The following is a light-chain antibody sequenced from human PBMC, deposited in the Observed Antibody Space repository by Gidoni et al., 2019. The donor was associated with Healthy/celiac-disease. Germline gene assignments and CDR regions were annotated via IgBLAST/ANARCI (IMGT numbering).Light chain of an antibody. CDR3: QQYNNWPPGAT. J-gene: IGKJ4*01. CDR1: QSVNST. V-gene: IGKV3-15*01. Sequence: EIVMTQSPATLSVSPGERATLSCRASQSVNSTLAWYQQKPGQAPRLLIYGASTRATGIPARFSGSGSGTEFTLTISSLQSEDFAVYYCQQYNNWPPGATFGGGTKVEIK. CDR2: GAS.